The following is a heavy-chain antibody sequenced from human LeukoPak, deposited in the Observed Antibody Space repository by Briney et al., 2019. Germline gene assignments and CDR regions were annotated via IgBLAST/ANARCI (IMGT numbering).Heavy chain of an antibody. J-gene: IGHJ4*02. D-gene: IGHD3-9*01. Sequence: PSETLSLTCAVYGGSFSGYYWSWIRQPPGKGLEWIGEINHSGSTNYNPSLKSRVTISVDTSKTQFSLKLSSVTAADTAVYYCATRPYYDILTGCRYYFDYWGQGTLVTVSS. CDR3: ATRPYYDILTGCRYYFDY. CDR2: INHSGST. V-gene: IGHV4-34*01. CDR1: GGSFSGYY.